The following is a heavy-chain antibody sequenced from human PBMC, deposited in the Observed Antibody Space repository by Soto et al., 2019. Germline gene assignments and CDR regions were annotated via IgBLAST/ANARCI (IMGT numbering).Heavy chain of an antibody. CDR3: VRDFMTMAGIN. J-gene: IGHJ4*02. V-gene: IGHV3-74*01. CDR2: LSGDGSRT. CDR1: GFTFSNYC. Sequence: EVQLVESGGGLVQPGGSLRLSCAASGFTFSNYCMHWVRQAPGMGLVWVSCLSGDGSRTYYADSVKGRFTISRDNAKNTLYLQMNSLRGEDTAVYYCVRDFMTMAGINWGQGTLVTVSS. D-gene: IGHD6-19*01.